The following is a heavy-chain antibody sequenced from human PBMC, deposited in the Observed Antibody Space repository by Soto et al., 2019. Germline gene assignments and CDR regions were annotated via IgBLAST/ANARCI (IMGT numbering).Heavy chain of an antibody. V-gene: IGHV1-24*01. CDR2: FDPEDGET. CDR3: ATNMGARRYRWFEP. J-gene: IGHJ5*02. Sequence: ASVKVSCKVSGYTLTELSMHWVRQAPGKGLEWMGGFDPEDGETIYAQKFQGRVTMTEDTSTDTAYMELSSLRSEDTAVYYCATNMGARRYRWFEPWGQGTMVTVSS. CDR1: GYTLTELS. D-gene: IGHD1-26*01.